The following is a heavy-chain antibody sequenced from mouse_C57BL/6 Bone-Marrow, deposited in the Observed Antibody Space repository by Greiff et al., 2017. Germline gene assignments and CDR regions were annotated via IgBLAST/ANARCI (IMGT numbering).Heavy chain of an antibody. Sequence: VQLQQSGPGLVKPSQSLSLTCSVTGSSITSGYYWNWIRQFPGNKLEWMGYISYDGSNNYNPSLKNRISITRDTSKNQFFLKLNSVTTEDTATYYCARDSTTVVEGGYFDYWGQGTTLTVSS. CDR2: ISYDGSN. CDR3: ARDSTTVVEGGYFDY. CDR1: GSSITSGYY. D-gene: IGHD1-1*01. V-gene: IGHV3-6*01. J-gene: IGHJ2*01.